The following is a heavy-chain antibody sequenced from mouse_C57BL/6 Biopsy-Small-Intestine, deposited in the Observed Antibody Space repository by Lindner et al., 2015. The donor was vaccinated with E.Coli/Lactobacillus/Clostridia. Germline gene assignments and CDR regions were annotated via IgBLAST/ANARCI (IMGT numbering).Heavy chain of an antibody. CDR1: GYAFIDYA. V-gene: IGHV1-84*02. Sequence: SVKVSCKASGYAFIDYAMHWVRQAPGQRFEWMGWINAGDGNTKVSQKFQGRVNFITDTSATTAYMELSSLRSEDTAVYYCARGFIHSALTPVDFWGQGTLVSVSS. D-gene: IGHD1-2*01. CDR3: ARGFIHSALTPVDF. J-gene: IGHJ4*01. CDR2: INAGDGNT.